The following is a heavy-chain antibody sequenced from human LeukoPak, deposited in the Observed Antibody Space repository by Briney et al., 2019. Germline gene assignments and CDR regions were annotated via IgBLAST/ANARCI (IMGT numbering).Heavy chain of an antibody. CDR1: GGSFSGYY. CDR3: ARVKPGYQLWRIGGPFDY. CDR2: INHSGST. V-gene: IGHV4-34*01. Sequence: PSETLSLTCAVYGGSFSGYYWSWIRQPPGKGLEWIGEINHSGSTNYNTSLKRGVTISVDTSKNQFSLKLSSVTAADTAVYYCARVKPGYQLWRIGGPFDYWGQGTLVTVSS. J-gene: IGHJ4*02. D-gene: IGHD2-2*01.